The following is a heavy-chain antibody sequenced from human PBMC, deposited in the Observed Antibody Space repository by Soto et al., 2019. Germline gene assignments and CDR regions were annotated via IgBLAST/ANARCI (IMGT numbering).Heavy chain of an antibody. CDR3: AGSYKYGSGTFDAFDI. Sequence: QVQLVQSGTEVKKPESSVKVSCKASGGTFSSYAISWVRQAPGQGLEWMGGIIPIFGTTNYAQRFQGRDSITADESTSTTYMELSSLRSEDTAVYYCAGSYKYGSGTFDAFDIWGQGTLVTVSS. CDR1: GGTFSSYA. V-gene: IGHV1-69*01. CDR2: IIPIFGTT. D-gene: IGHD3-10*01. J-gene: IGHJ3*02.